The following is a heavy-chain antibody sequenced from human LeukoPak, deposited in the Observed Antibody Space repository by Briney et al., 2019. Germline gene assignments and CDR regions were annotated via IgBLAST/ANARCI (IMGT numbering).Heavy chain of an antibody. D-gene: IGHD3-3*01. Sequence: PGGSLRLSCAASGFTVSSNYMSWVRQAPGKGLEWVANIGEDGSEKYYVDSVKGRFTISRDNAKNSLYLQVNSLRAEDTAVYYCARLNYDFWSGVWEGYYMDVWGKGTTVTVSS. CDR1: GFTVSSNY. CDR3: ARLNYDFWSGVWEGYYMDV. CDR2: IGEDGSEK. J-gene: IGHJ6*03. V-gene: IGHV3-7*01.